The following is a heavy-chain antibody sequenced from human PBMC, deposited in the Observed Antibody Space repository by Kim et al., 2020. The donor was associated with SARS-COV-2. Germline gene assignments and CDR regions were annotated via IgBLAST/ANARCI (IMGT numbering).Heavy chain of an antibody. J-gene: IGHJ4*02. V-gene: IGHV4-39*01. D-gene: IGHD2-2*01. Sequence: LKSRVTISVDTSKNQFSLKLRSVTAADTAVYYCARLVRYCSSTSCYVFDYWGQGTLVTVSS. CDR3: ARLVRYCSSTSCYVFDY.